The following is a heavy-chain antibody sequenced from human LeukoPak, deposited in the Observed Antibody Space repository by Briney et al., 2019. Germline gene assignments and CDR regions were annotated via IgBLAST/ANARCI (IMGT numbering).Heavy chain of an antibody. CDR3: ARKKGLKKNYYDSSGYYSG. CDR2: INHSGST. V-gene: IGHV4-34*01. J-gene: IGHJ4*02. CDR1: GGSFSGYY. Sequence: SETLSLTCAVYGGSFSGYYWSWIRQPPGKGLEWIGEINHSGSTNYNPSLKSRVTISVDTSKNQFSLKLSSVTAADTAVYYCARKKGLKKNYYDSSGYYSGWGQGTLVTVSS. D-gene: IGHD3-22*01.